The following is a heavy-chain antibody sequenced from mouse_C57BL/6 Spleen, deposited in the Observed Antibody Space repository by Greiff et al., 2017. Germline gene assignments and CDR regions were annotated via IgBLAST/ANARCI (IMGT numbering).Heavy chain of an antibody. CDR3: ARSYYSNDDSDFDY. Sequence: QVQLQQPGAELVRPGSSVKLSCKASGYTFTSYWMHWVKQRPIQGLEWIGNIDPSDSETNYNQKFKDKATLTVDKSSSTAYLQLSSLTSEDSAVYYCARSYYSNDDSDFDYWGQGTTGTVSS. CDR2: IDPSDSET. CDR1: GYTFTSYW. V-gene: IGHV1-52*01. D-gene: IGHD2-5*01. J-gene: IGHJ2*01.